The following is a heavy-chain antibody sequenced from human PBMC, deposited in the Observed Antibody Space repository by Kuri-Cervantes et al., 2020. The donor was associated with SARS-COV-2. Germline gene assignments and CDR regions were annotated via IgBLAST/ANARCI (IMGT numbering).Heavy chain of an antibody. V-gene: IGHV3-74*01. CDR1: GFTFSSYW. J-gene: IGHJ6*02. D-gene: IGHD3-22*01. CDR3: ARQYYYDSSGYYYVSYYYYGMDV. CDR2: INSDGSST. Sequence: GGSLRLSCAASGFTFSSYWMHWVRQAPGKGLVWVSRINSDGSSTSYADSVKGRFTISRDNAKNTLYLQMNSLRAEDTAVYYCARQYYYDSSGYYYVSYYYYGMDVWGQGTTVTVSS.